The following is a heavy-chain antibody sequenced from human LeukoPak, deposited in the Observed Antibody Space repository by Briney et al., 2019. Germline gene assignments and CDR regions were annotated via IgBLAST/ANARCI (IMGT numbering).Heavy chain of an antibody. V-gene: IGHV3-53*01. J-gene: IGHJ4*02. CDR3: ARGQIGVAGLDY. CDR2: VFSGGGT. CDR1: GFTFSDYY. D-gene: IGHD6-19*01. Sequence: GGSLRLSCAASGFTFSDYYMSWVRQAPGKGLEWVSVVFSGGGTYYADSVKGRFTISRDNSKNAIYLQMNSLRVEDTAIYYCARGQIGVAGLDYWGQGTLVTVSS.